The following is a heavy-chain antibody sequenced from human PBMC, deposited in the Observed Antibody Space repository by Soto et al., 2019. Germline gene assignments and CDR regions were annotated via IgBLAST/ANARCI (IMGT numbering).Heavy chain of an antibody. CDR1: GESFSDFS. CDR2: INHRGGT. J-gene: IGHJ4*02. D-gene: IGHD3-10*01. Sequence: QVQLQQRGAGLLKPSETLSLTCSVYGESFSDFSWSWVRQSPGKGLEWIGEINHRGGTTYDPSLKNRVTISVDTSKNEFSLRLTSVTAADSALYYCARVVGMIRAHQRFDSWGQGNLVAVSS. V-gene: IGHV4-34*02. CDR3: ARVVGMIRAHQRFDS.